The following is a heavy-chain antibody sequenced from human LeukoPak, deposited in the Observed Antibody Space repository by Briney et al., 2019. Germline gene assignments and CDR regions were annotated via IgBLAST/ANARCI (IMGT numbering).Heavy chain of an antibody. CDR1: GYTFIRYH. D-gene: IGHD4-17*01. CDR2: INPSGGST. Sequence: ASVKVSFKGSGYTFIRYHMHWVRQAPGQGLEWMGIINPSGGSTSYAQKFQGRVTMTRDTSTSTVYRELSRLRSEDTAVYYCARGSYGDSIDYWGQGTLVSVSS. CDR3: ARGSYGDSIDY. J-gene: IGHJ4*02. V-gene: IGHV1-46*01.